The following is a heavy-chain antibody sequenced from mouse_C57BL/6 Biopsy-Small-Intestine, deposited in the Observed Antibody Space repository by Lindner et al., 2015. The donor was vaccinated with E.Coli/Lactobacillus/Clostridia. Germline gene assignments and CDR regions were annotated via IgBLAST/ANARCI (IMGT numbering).Heavy chain of an antibody. D-gene: IGHD2-4*01. CDR1: GYTFTGYW. J-gene: IGHJ2*01. Sequence: VQLQESGAELMKPGASVKLSCKATGYTFTGYWIEWVKQRPGHGLEWIGEILPGRGSTKYNEKFKGKATFTADTSSNTANMQLSSLTTEDSAIYYCAREGDYDYDVVDYWGQGTTLTVSS. CDR3: AREGDYDYDVVDY. V-gene: IGHV1-9*01. CDR2: ILPGRGST.